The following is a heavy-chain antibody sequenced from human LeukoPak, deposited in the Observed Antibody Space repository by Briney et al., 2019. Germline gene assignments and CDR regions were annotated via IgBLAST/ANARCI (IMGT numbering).Heavy chain of an antibody. CDR2: IYYSGTT. Sequence: SETLSLTCTVSGGSISSSSYYWGWIRQPPGKGLESIGYIYYSGTTYYNPSLKSRVTISVDTSKNQFSLKLSSVTAADTAVYYCARSSYYYDSSGYYYPRIDYWGQGTLVTVSS. J-gene: IGHJ4*02. CDR1: GGSISSSSYY. V-gene: IGHV4-39*07. CDR3: ARSSYYYDSSGYYYPRIDY. D-gene: IGHD3-22*01.